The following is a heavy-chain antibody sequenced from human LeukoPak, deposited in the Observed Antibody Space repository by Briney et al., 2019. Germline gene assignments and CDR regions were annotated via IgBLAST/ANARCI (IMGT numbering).Heavy chain of an antibody. J-gene: IGHJ4*02. CDR2: IYTSGST. Sequence: SETLSLTCTVSGGSISSYYWSWIRQPAGKGLEWIGRIYTSGSTNYNPSLKSRVTMSVDTSKNQFSLKLSSVTAADTAVYYCARVRDTAMVKGIFDYWGQGTLVTVSS. CDR1: GGSISSYY. CDR3: ARVRDTAMVKGIFDY. V-gene: IGHV4-4*07. D-gene: IGHD5-18*01.